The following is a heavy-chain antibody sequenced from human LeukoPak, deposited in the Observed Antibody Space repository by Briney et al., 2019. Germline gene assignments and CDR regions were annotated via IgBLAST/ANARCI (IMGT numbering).Heavy chain of an antibody. Sequence: GGSLRLSCAASGFIFNDFWVHWLRQVPGKGPVLVSRISSDGSTTYYADSVKGRFTISRDNAKNTLYLQMSSLRVDDTAVYYCGTAQYWGQGTLITVSS. V-gene: IGHV3-74*01. CDR3: GTAQY. CDR2: ISSDGSTT. J-gene: IGHJ4*02. CDR1: GFIFNDFW.